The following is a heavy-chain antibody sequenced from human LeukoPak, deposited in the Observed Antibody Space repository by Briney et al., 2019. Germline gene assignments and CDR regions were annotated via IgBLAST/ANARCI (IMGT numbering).Heavy chain of an antibody. D-gene: IGHD6-19*01. CDR2: IYYSGTT. J-gene: IGHJ5*02. V-gene: IGHV4-39*07. CDR3: ARTGWQWLDGNTNWFDP. CDR1: GGSFSSSSYY. Sequence: SETLSLTCTVSGGSFSSSSYYWAWIRQPPGKGLEWIASIYYSGTTYYNASLKSRVTITVDTSKKQFSLNLSSVTAADTAVYYCARTGWQWLDGNTNWFDPWGQGMLVTVSS.